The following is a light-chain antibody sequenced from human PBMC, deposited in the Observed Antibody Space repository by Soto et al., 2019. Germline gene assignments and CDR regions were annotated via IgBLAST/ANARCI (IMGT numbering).Light chain of an antibody. V-gene: IGKV1-16*01. CDR3: QQYNSYPVT. J-gene: IGKJ5*01. Sequence: DIQMTQSPASLSAFVGDTITISCRASQGIRNYVAWFQQKPGTAPKSLIYAASSLRSGVPSRFSGSGSGTDFTLTITNLQTEDFATYYCQQYNSYPVTFGQGTRLEI. CDR2: AAS. CDR1: QGIRNY.